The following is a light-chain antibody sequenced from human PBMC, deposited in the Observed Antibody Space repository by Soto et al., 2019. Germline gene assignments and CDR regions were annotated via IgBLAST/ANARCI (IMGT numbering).Light chain of an antibody. Sequence: DIQMTQSPSTLSASIGYRVTITCRASQNINSVLAWYQQKPGKAPNLLIYDASNLESGVPSRFSGSGSGTEFSLTITSLQPDDFATYYCQQYSSYAKSTFGQGTKVDIK. V-gene: IGKV1-5*01. CDR1: QNINSV. CDR2: DAS. J-gene: IGKJ1*01. CDR3: QQYSSYAKST.